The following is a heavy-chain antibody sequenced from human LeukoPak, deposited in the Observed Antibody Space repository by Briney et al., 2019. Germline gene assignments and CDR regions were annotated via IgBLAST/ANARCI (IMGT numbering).Heavy chain of an antibody. V-gene: IGHV3-7*03. CDR3: AREGVIVVVPAAPDY. CDR1: GFTFSRYW. CDR2: IKQDGSEK. D-gene: IGHD2-2*01. J-gene: IGHJ4*02. Sequence: GGSLRLSCAASGFTFSRYWMSWGRQAPGKGLGWGAHIKQDGSEKYYVDSVKGRFTISRDNAKNSLYLQMNSLRAEDTAVYYCAREGVIVVVPAAPDYWGQGTLVTVSS.